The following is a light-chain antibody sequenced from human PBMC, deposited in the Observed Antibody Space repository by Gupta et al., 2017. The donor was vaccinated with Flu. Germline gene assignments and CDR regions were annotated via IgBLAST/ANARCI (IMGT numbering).Light chain of an antibody. V-gene: IGKV3-15*01. CDR2: GAS. J-gene: IGKJ1*01. Sequence: ATPSVSPGARAPHSCRAHQSAGYNLVWYEQNAGEGPQPVIYGASTKVPGIRARFSGSGAGSEFTLTISSLLSEDVAGYYCQQCDNWPAQTFGQGTNVEIK. CDR1: QSAGYN. CDR3: QQCDNWPAQT.